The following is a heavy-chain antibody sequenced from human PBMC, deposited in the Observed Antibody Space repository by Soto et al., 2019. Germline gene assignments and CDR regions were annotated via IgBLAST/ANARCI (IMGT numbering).Heavy chain of an antibody. D-gene: IGHD6-6*01. V-gene: IGHV4-59*01. J-gene: IGHJ4*02. CDR1: GGSISSYY. Sequence: SETLSLTCTVSGGSISSYYWSWIRQPPGKRLEWIGYIYYSGSTNYNPSLKSRVTISVDTSKNQFSLKLSSVTAADTAVYYCARGYSSSYHNFDYWGQGTLVTVSS. CDR2: IYYSGST. CDR3: ARGYSSSYHNFDY.